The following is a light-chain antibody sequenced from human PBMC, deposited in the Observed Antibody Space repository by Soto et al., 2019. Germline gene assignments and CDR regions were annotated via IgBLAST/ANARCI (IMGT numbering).Light chain of an antibody. J-gene: IGKJ1*01. CDR3: QEYGSSPRT. Sequence: EIMVTQSPGTLSLSPGERATLSCRASQSISNNYLGWFQQKPGQAPRLLTYGISSRATGIPERFSGSGSGTDFTLTISRLEPEDFAVYYCQEYGSSPRTFGQGNKVEIK. CDR1: QSISNNY. CDR2: GIS. V-gene: IGKV3-20*01.